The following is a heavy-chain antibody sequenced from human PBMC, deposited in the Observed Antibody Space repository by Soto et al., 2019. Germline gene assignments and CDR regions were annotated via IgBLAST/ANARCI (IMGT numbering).Heavy chain of an antibody. CDR2: IYHSGST. J-gene: IGHJ5*02. V-gene: IGHV4-30-2*01. D-gene: IGHD3-10*01. CDR3: ARDRRYRGSGWFDP. CDR1: GGSISSGGYS. Sequence: SEILSLTCAVSGGSISSGGYSWSWIRQPPGKGLEWIGYIYHSGSTYYNPSLKSRVTISVDRSKNQFSLKLSSVTAADTAVYYCARDRRYRGSGWFDPWGQGTLVTVSS.